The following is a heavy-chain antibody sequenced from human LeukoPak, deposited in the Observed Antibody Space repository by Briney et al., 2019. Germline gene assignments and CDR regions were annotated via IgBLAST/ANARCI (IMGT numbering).Heavy chain of an antibody. V-gene: IGHV3-7*01. Sequence: GGSLRLSCEASGFTFSSHYISWIRQAPGKGLEWVANIKQDGSDKYYLDSVKGRFTISRDNARSSLYLQMNSLRVEDTALYYCAREADGFDVWGQGTMVTVSS. CDR3: AREADGFDV. J-gene: IGHJ3*01. CDR2: IKQDGSDK. CDR1: GFTFSSHY.